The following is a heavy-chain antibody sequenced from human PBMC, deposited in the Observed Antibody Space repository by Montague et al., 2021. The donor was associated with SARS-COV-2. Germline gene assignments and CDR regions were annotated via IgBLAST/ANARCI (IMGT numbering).Heavy chain of an antibody. J-gene: IGHJ3*02. CDR3: ARVGRGSSWYEVAFDI. CDR1: GGSISRYS. D-gene: IGHD6-13*01. Sequence: SETLSLTCTVSGGSISRYSWTWIRQPPGKGLEWVGNIYNSGSTXXXPSXXXRVPISVDTSKNQFSLKPSSVAAADTAVYYCARVGRGSSWYEVAFDIWGQGTVVTVSS. V-gene: IGHV4-59*01. CDR2: IYNSGST.